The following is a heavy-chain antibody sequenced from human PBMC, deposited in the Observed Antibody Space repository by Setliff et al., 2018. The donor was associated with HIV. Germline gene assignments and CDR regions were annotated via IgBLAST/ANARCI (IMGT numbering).Heavy chain of an antibody. CDR3: ARGKGVGGVVITGGLDV. D-gene: IGHD3-10*01. V-gene: IGHV1-8*01. CDR2: MNPNTGVS. J-gene: IGHJ6*03. CDR1: GHTFTNVD. Sequence: ASVKVSCKASGHTFTNVDIHWLRRATGQGLEWMGWMNPNTGVSGYALKFQARVTMTRDTSISTAYTELSSLTSEDTAVYYCARGKGVGGVVITGGLDVWGKGTTVTVS.